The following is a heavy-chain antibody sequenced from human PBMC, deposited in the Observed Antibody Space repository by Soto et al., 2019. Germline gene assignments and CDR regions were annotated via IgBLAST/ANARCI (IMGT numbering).Heavy chain of an antibody. CDR3: TRDRGRSGYDSDWFDP. CDR2: IRSKAYGGTT. J-gene: IGHJ5*02. D-gene: IGHD5-12*01. CDR1: GFTFGDYA. Sequence: GGSLRLSCTASGFTFGDYAMSWFRQAPGKGLEWVGFIRSKAYGGTTEYAASVKGRFTISRDDSKSIAYLQMNSLKTEDTAVYYCTRDRGRSGYDSDWFDPWGQGTLVTVSS. V-gene: IGHV3-49*03.